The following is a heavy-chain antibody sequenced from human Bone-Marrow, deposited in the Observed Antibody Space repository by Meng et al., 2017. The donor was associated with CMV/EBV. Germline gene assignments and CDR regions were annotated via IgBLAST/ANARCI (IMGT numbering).Heavy chain of an antibody. CDR3: ARESAVDGDYALDY. J-gene: IGHJ4*02. V-gene: IGHV3-48*04. D-gene: IGHD4-17*01. Sequence: GESLKISCAASGFTFSNSDMNWVRQAPGKGLEWVSYISSSSSTIDYADSVKGRFTISRDNAKNSLYLQMNSLRAEDTAVYYCARESAVDGDYALDYWGQGTLVTVSS. CDR2: ISSSSSTI. CDR1: GFTFSNSD.